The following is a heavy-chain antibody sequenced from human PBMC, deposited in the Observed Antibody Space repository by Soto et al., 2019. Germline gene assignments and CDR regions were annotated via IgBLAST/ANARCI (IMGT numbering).Heavy chain of an antibody. CDR2: INHSGST. CDR1: GGSFSGYY. V-gene: IGHV4-34*01. Sequence: QVQLQQWGAGLLKPSETLSLTCAVYGGSFSGYYWSWIRQPPGKGLEWIGEINHSGSTNYNPSLKSRVTISVDTSKNQFSLKLSSVTAADTAVYYCARGDFTVVAATHFDYWGQGTLVTVSS. CDR3: ARGDFTVVAATHFDY. J-gene: IGHJ4*02. D-gene: IGHD2-15*01.